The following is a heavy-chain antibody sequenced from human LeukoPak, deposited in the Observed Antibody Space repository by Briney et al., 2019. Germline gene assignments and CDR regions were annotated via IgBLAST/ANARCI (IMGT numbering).Heavy chain of an antibody. J-gene: IGHJ4*02. V-gene: IGHV4-39*07. D-gene: IGHD3-22*01. CDR2: IYYSGST. CDR1: GGSISSSSYY. CDR3: ARTGVWNYYDSSGYPVDY. Sequence: SETLSLTCTVSGGSISSSSYYWGWIRQPPGKGLEWIGSIYYSGSTYYNPSLKSRVTISVDTSKNQFSLKLSSVTAADTAVYYCARTGVWNYYDSSGYPVDYWGQGTLVTVSS.